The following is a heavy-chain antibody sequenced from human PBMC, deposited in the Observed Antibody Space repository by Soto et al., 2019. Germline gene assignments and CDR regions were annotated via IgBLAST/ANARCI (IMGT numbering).Heavy chain of an antibody. Sequence: EVQLVESGGGLVKPGGSLRLSCAASGFTFSNAWMNWVRQAPGKGLEWVGRIKSKTDGGTTDYAAPVKGRFTISREESTNTLYLQMNSLKTEDTAVYYCTTDSIAAAETQYYYYYYGMDVWGQGTTVTVSS. J-gene: IGHJ6*02. D-gene: IGHD6-13*01. CDR3: TTDSIAAAETQYYYYYYGMDV. V-gene: IGHV3-15*07. CDR2: IKSKTDGGTT. CDR1: GFTFSNAW.